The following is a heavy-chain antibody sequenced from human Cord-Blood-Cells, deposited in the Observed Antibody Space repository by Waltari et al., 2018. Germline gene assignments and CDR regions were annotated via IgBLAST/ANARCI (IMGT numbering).Heavy chain of an antibody. D-gene: IGHD3-16*01. CDR2: ISYDGSNK. J-gene: IGHJ2*01. CDR3: AREGLGEDWYFDL. CDR1: GFTFSSYA. V-gene: IGHV3-30-3*01. Sequence: QVQLVESGGGVVQPGRSLRLSCAASGFTFSSYAMHWVRQAPGKGLEWVAGISYDGSNKYYADSVKGRFTISRDNSKNTLYLQMNSRRAEDTAVYYGAREGLGEDWYFDLWGRGTLVTVSS.